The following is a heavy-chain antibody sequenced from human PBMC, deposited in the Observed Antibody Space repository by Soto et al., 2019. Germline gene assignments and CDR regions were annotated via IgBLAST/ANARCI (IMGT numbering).Heavy chain of an antibody. J-gene: IGHJ6*02. CDR1: GGSISSGGYY. CDR2: IYYSGST. D-gene: IGHD3-10*01. CDR3: ARAEGSGSYEGYYYYGMAV. V-gene: IGHV4-31*03. Sequence: QVQLQESGPGLVKPSQTLSLTCTVSGGSISSGGYYWSWILQHPGKGLEWIGYIYYSGSTYYNPSLKSRVTISVDTSKNQFSLKLSSVTAADTAVYYCARAEGSGSYEGYYYYGMAVWGQGTTVTVSS.